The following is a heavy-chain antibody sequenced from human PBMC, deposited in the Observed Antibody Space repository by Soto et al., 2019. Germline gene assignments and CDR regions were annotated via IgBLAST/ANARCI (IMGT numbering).Heavy chain of an antibody. D-gene: IGHD3-3*01. J-gene: IGHJ3*02. CDR1: GFTFSNYW. CDR3: ARSDWSAFDI. CDR2: IKQDGSER. Sequence: PGGSLRLSCAASGFTFSNYWMSWVRQAPGKGLEWVANIKQDGSERYYVDSVKGRFTISRDNAKNSLHLQMNSLRAEDTAVYYCARSDWSAFDIWGQGTVVTVS. V-gene: IGHV3-7*01.